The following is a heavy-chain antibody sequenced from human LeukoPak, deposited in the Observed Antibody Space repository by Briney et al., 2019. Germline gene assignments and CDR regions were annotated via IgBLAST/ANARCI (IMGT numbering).Heavy chain of an antibody. Sequence: PSQTLSLTCTVSGGSISSGGYYWSWIRQHPGKGLEWIGYIYYSGSTYYNPSLKSRVTISVDTSKNQFSLKLSSVTAADTAVYYCARGPHDYGGKGPLDYWGQGTLVTVSS. CDR1: GGSISSGGYY. J-gene: IGHJ4*02. D-gene: IGHD4-23*01. CDR2: IYYSGST. V-gene: IGHV4-31*03. CDR3: ARGPHDYGGKGPLDY.